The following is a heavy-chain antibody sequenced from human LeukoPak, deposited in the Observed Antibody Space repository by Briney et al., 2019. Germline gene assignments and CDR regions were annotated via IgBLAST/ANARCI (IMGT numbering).Heavy chain of an antibody. V-gene: IGHV1-8*01. CDR1: GYPFTSYD. D-gene: IGHD1-26*01. CDR2: MNPNSGNT. Sequence: GASVKVSCKTFGYPFTSYDINWVRQATGQGLEWMGWMNPNSGNTGYAQKFQGRVTMTRNTSISTAYMELSSLRSEDTAVYYCARRLRSYYIPDWGQGTLVTVSS. CDR3: ARRLRSYYIPD. J-gene: IGHJ4*02.